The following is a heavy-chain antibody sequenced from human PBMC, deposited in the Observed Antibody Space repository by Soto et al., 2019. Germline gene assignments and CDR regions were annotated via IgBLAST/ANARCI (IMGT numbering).Heavy chain of an antibody. Sequence: ESGGGLVKPGGSLRLSCAASGFTFSSYSMNWVRLAPGKGLEWVSSISSSSSYIYYADSVKGRFTISRDNAKNSLYLQMNSLRAEDTAVYYCARRMTSYYYGMDVWGQGTTVTVSS. J-gene: IGHJ6*02. CDR3: ARRMTSYYYGMDV. CDR1: GFTFSSYS. V-gene: IGHV3-21*01. CDR2: ISSSSSYI.